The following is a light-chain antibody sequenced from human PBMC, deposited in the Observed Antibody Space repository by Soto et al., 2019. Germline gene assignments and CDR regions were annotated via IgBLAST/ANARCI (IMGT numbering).Light chain of an antibody. CDR1: QSISSW. J-gene: IGKJ4*01. V-gene: IGKV1-39*01. Sequence: DIQLPQSPSTLSASVGDIVTLTVRASQSISSWLAWYQQKPGKAPELMIFAASSLQSGVPSRFSGSGSETDFTLTIITLQPEDFATYYCQQSYSTPPTFGGGTKVDIK. CDR2: AAS. CDR3: QQSYSTPPT.